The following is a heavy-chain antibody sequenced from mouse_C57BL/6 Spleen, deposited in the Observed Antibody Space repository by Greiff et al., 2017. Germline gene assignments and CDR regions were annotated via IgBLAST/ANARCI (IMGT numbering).Heavy chain of an antibody. J-gene: IGHJ2*01. CDR3: AREEMDDCYYPLVCY. Sequence: QVQLKQPGTELVKPGASVKLSCKASGYTFTSYWMTWVKQRPGQGLEWIGNINPGNGGTNYNEKFKSKATLTVDKSSSTAYMQLSSLTSEDSAVYYCAREEMDDCYYPLVCYWGQSATLTFSS. CDR2: INPGNGGT. CDR1: GYTFTSYW. V-gene: IGHV1-53*01. D-gene: IGHD2-3*01.